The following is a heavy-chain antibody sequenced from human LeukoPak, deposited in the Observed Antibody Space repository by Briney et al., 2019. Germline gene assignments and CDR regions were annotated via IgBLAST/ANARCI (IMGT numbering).Heavy chain of an antibody. CDR1: GFTVSSNY. V-gene: IGHV3-53*01. CDR2: IYSGGST. J-gene: IGHJ5*02. D-gene: IGHD3-16*01. CDR3: ARVWGPVDWFDP. Sequence: GGSLRLSCAASGFTVSSNYMSWVRQAPGKGLEWVSVIYSGGSTYYADSVKGRFTISRDNSKNTLYLQMNSLRAEDTAVYYCARVWGPVDWFDPWGQGTLVTVSS.